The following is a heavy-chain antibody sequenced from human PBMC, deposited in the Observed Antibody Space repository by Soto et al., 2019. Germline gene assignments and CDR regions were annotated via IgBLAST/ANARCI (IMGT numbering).Heavy chain of an antibody. Sequence: QLQLQESGPGLVKPSETLSLTCTVSGGSISRTSYYWGWIRQPPGKGLEWIGSIYYSGSTYYNPSLKRRVPISVDTPKNQVSLRLSSVTAADTAVYYCARNPTPLYSNGVDVWGQGTTVTVSS. CDR3: ARNPTPLYSNGVDV. CDR2: IYYSGST. CDR1: GGSISRTSYY. V-gene: IGHV4-39*01. J-gene: IGHJ6*02.